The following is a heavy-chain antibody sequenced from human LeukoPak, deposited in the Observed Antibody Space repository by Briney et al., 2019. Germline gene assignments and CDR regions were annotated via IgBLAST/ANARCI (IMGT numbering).Heavy chain of an antibody. J-gene: IGHJ4*02. CDR2: IIPMLGTA. D-gene: IGHD3-9*01. Sequence: GASVKVSCKASGDTLSSYATSCVRQAPGQGLECMGEIIPMLGTANYAQNFWGRVTITADKSTSTAYMELSSLRSDDTAVYYCAIVYDQIDYYDILTGWFDYWGQGTLVTVSS. CDR3: AIVYDQIDYYDILTGWFDY. V-gene: IGHV1-69*06. CDR1: GDTLSSYA.